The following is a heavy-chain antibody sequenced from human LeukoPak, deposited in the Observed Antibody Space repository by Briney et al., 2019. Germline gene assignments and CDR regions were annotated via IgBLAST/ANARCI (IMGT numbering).Heavy chain of an antibody. CDR2: ISSSSSTI. D-gene: IGHD3-22*01. V-gene: IGHV3-48*04. J-gene: IGHJ4*02. CDR3: AREYYYDSSGYAAPVFDY. Sequence: PGGSLRLSCAASGFTFSSYSMHWVRQAPGKGLEWVSYISSSSSTIYYADSVKGRFTISRDNAKNSLYLQMNSLRAEDTAVYYCAREYYYDSSGYAAPVFDYWGQGTLVTVSS. CDR1: GFTFSSYS.